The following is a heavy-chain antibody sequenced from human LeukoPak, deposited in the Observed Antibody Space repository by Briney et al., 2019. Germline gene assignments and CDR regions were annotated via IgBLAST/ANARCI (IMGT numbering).Heavy chain of an antibody. D-gene: IGHD2/OR15-2a*01. CDR3: ARGSRISYYFDY. CDR2: IWYDGSNK. J-gene: IGHJ4*02. CDR1: GFTFSSYG. Sequence: GGSLRLSCAASGFTFSSYGMRWVRQAPGKGLEWVAVIWYDGSNKYYADSVKGRFTISRDNSKNTLYLQMNSLRAEDTAVYYCARGSRISYYFDYWGQGTLVTVSS. V-gene: IGHV3-33*01.